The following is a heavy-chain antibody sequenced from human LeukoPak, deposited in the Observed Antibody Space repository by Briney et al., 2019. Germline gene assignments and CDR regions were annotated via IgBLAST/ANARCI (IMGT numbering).Heavy chain of an antibody. Sequence: ASVTVSCKASGYTFTGYYMHWVRQAPGQGLEWMGWINPNSGGTNYAQKFQGRVTMTRDTSISTAYMELSRLRSDDTAVYYCAREVMSQGYYYKDVWGKGTTVTVSS. V-gene: IGHV1-2*02. CDR1: GYTFTGYY. CDR3: AREVMSQGYYYKDV. D-gene: IGHD2-8*01. J-gene: IGHJ6*03. CDR2: INPNSGGT.